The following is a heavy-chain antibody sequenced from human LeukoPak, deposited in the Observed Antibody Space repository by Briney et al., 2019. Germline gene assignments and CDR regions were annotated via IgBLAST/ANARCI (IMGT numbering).Heavy chain of an antibody. Sequence: SETLSLTCTVSGYSISSGYYWGWIRQPPGKGLEWIGSIHHSGSTYNNPSLKSRVTISVDTSKNQFSLKLSSVTAADTAVYYCAREAIVVVPAAIRAFDWFDPWGQGTLVTVSS. J-gene: IGHJ5*02. CDR2: IHHSGST. CDR3: AREAIVVVPAAIRAFDWFDP. CDR1: GYSISSGYY. D-gene: IGHD2-2*02. V-gene: IGHV4-38-2*02.